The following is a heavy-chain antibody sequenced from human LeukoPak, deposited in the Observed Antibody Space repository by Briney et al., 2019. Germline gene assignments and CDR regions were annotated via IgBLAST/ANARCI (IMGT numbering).Heavy chain of an antibody. D-gene: IGHD3-22*01. J-gene: IGHJ4*02. CDR1: GFTFSSYA. V-gene: IGHV3-66*01. CDR3: ARDPPPDYYDSSGYYGPHFDY. Sequence: GGSLRFSCAASGFTFSSYAMSWVRQAPGKGLEWVSVIYSGGSTYYADSVKGRFTISRDNSKNTLYLQMNSLRAEDTAVYYCARDPPPDYYDSSGYYGPHFDYWGQGTLVTVSS. CDR2: IYSGGST.